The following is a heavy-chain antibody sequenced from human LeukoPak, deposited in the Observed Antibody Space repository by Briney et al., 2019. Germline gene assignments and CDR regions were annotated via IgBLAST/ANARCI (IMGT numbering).Heavy chain of an antibody. J-gene: IGHJ3*02. V-gene: IGHV1-46*01. CDR2: INPSGGST. CDR1: GYTFTSYY. Sequence: ASVKVSCKASGYTFTSYYMHWVRQAPGQGLEWMGIINPSGGSTSYAQKFQDRVTMTRDMSTSTVYMELSSLRSEDTAVYYCARGLQENLAWLTASSAFDIWGQGTMVTVSS. D-gene: IGHD6-19*01. CDR3: ARGLQENLAWLTASSAFDI.